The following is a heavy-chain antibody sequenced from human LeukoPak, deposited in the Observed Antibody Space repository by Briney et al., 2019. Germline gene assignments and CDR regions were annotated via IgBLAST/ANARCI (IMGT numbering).Heavy chain of an antibody. CDR2: ITGSSSTL. CDR1: GFTFSSYE. D-gene: IGHD3-22*01. V-gene: IGHV3-48*03. CDR3: AREELGSSGCSSLDC. J-gene: IGHJ4*02. Sequence: GGSLRLSCVASGFTFSSYEMNWVRQAPGKGPEWVSYITGSSSTLYYADSVKGRFTISRDNAKNSLYLQMNSLRAEDTAVYYCAREELGSSGCSSLDCWGQGTLVTVSS.